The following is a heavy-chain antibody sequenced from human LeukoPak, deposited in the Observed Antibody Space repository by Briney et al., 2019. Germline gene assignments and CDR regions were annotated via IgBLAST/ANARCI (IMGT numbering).Heavy chain of an antibody. J-gene: IGHJ6*03. CDR3: AKDGGGYYPSYYYYMDV. Sequence: GGSLRLSCAASGFTFSSYGMSWVRQAPGKGLEWVSAISGSGGSTYYADSVKGRFTISRDNSKNTLYLQMNSLRAEDTAVYYCAKDGGGYYPSYYYYMDVWGKGTTVTISS. D-gene: IGHD3-22*01. CDR1: GFTFSSYG. V-gene: IGHV3-23*01. CDR2: ISGSGGST.